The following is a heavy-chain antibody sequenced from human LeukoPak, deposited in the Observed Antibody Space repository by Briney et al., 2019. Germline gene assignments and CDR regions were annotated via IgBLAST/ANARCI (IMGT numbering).Heavy chain of an antibody. V-gene: IGHV4-39*01. Sequence: SETLSLTCTVSGGSISSSSYYWGWIRQPPGKGLEWIGSIYYSGSTYYNPSLKSRVTISVDTSKNQFSLKLSSVTAAHTAVYYCARLWFGEIDYWGQGTLVTVYS. J-gene: IGHJ4*02. CDR3: ARLWFGEIDY. CDR1: GGSISSSSYY. D-gene: IGHD3-10*01. CDR2: IYYSGST.